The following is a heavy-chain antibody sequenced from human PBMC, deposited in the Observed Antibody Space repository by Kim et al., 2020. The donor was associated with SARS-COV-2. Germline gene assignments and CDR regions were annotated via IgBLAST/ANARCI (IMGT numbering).Heavy chain of an antibody. V-gene: IGHV3-23*01. CDR3: AALFPRGVAATPYYAVDI. J-gene: IGHJ3*02. Sequence: KDRFTISRDNSKNTLNLQMNSLRAEDTAVYYCAALFPRGVAATPYYAVDIWGQGTMVTVSS. D-gene: IGHD2-15*01.